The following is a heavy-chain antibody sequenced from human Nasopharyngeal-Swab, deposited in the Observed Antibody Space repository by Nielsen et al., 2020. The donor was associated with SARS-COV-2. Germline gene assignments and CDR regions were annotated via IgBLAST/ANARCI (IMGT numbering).Heavy chain of an antibody. CDR1: GGSINSGGYY. D-gene: IGHD6-25*01. J-gene: IGHJ4*02. Sequence: SETLSLTCTVSGGSINSGGYYWSWIRQHPGKGLEWIGYIYYSGSTFYNPSLESRVAMSVDTSKNQFSLNLGSVTAADAAVYYCASTAAAFDNWGQGTLVTVSS. CDR2: IYYSGST. CDR3: ASTAAAFDN. V-gene: IGHV4-31*03.